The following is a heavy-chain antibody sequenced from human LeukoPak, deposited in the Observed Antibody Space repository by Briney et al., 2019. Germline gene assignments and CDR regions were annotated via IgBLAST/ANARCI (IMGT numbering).Heavy chain of an antibody. J-gene: IGHJ4*02. CDR1: GYTFSGYY. CDR3: AAATTGTTFFDY. Sequence: ASVTVSCKASGYTFSGYYMFWVRQASGQGLEWMGGINSDSGATNYAQKFQGRVTMTRDTSISTAYMELSSLRSDDTGVYYCAAATTGTTFFDYWGQGTLVTVSS. V-gene: IGHV1-2*02. CDR2: INSDSGAT. D-gene: IGHD1-1*01.